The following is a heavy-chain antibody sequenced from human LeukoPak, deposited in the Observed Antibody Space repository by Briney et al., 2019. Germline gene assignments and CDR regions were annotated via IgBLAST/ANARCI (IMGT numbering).Heavy chain of an antibody. Sequence: SETLSLTCTVSGGSISSSSYYWGWIRQPPGKGLEWIGEINHSGSTNYNPSLKSRVTISVDTSKNQFSLKLSSVTAADTAVYYCARGGGSLRYYYFDYWGQGTLVTVSS. CDR3: ARGGGSLRYYYFDY. CDR1: GGSISSSSYY. J-gene: IGHJ4*02. D-gene: IGHD1-26*01. V-gene: IGHV4-39*07. CDR2: INHSGST.